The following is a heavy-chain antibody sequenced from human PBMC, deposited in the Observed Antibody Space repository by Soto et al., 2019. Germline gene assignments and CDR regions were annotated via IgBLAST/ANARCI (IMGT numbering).Heavy chain of an antibody. CDR2: ISAYNGNT. D-gene: IGHD6-13*01. CDR1: GYTFTSYC. V-gene: IGHV1-18*01. J-gene: IGHJ6*02. Sequence: ASVNVSCKSSGYTFTSYCISWVRQAPGQGLEWMGWISAYNGNTNYAQKLQGRVTMTTDTSTSTAYMELRSLRSDDTAVYYCAREGSSSWYIHYYGMDVWGQGTTVTVSS. CDR3: AREGSSSWYIHYYGMDV.